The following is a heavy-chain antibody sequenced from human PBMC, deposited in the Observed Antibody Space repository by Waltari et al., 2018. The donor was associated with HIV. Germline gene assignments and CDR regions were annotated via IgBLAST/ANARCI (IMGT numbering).Heavy chain of an antibody. D-gene: IGHD3-22*01. Sequence: QVQLQQWGAGLLKPSETLSLTCAVYGGSFSGYYWSWIRQPPGKGLEWVGEINHSGSTNYDPSRKRLGTRSGDTSKHQFSLRLSSVTAADTAVYYCARGSLYYDSSWYYYGMDVWGQGTTVTVSS. J-gene: IGHJ6*02. CDR1: GGSFSGYY. V-gene: IGHV4-34*01. CDR2: INHSGST. CDR3: ARGSLYYDSSWYYYGMDV.